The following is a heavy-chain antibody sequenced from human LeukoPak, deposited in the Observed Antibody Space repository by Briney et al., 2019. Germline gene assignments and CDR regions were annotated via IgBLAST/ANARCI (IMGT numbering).Heavy chain of an antibody. D-gene: IGHD5-12*01. J-gene: IGHJ4*02. CDR1: GFTFSDYS. V-gene: IGHV3-48*04. CDR2: VGISSGNT. Sequence: PGGSLRLSCAASGFTFSDYSMNWVRQAPGKGLEWISYVGISSGNTKYADSVKGRFTISGDSAKNSVLLQMNSLRVEDTAVYYCARDHRYAFDNWGQGTLVTASS. CDR3: ARDHRYAFDN.